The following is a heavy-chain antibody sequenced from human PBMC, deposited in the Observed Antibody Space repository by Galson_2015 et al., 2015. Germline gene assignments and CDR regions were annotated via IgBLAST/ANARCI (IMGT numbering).Heavy chain of an antibody. CDR1: GFTFSSYW. CDR3: ARVAWHIVVETAIPPPSGWYFDL. V-gene: IGHV3-7*01. J-gene: IGHJ2*01. D-gene: IGHD2-21*02. Sequence: SLRLSCAASGFTFSSYWMSWVRQAPGKGLEWVANIKQDGSEKYYVDSVKGRFTISRDNAKNSLYLQMNSLRAEDTAVYYCARVAWHIVVETAIPPPSGWYFDLWGRGTLVTVSS. CDR2: IKQDGSEK.